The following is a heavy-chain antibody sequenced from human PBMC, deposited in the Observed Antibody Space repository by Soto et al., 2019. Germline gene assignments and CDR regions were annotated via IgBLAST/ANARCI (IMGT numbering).Heavy chain of an antibody. V-gene: IGHV1-46*01. D-gene: IGHD1-1*01. CDR2: LNRNGGTT. CDR3: ERDEDNHETTYLDX. J-gene: IGHJ4*02. Sequence: GASMKVCCNTSGYTFINYYIHWVRQAPGQGLEWMGILNRNGGTTRYAQKFHDRVRMTRDSSSGTVYMDLGSLRSDDTAIYFCERDEDNHETTYLDXWGLGTLVTVAX. CDR1: GYTFINYY.